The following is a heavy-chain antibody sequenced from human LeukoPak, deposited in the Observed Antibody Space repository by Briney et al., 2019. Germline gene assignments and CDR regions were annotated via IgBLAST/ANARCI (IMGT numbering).Heavy chain of an antibody. J-gene: IGHJ4*02. D-gene: IGHD2-15*01. CDR2: ISGSAVST. CDR3: ARVEAGRNTVVAATDF. Sequence: PGGSLRLSCAASGFTFSSYAMSWVRQAPGKGLEWVSTISGSAVSTYYAAFVKGGFNISRDNSNNTLYLKMNSLRGEDTAVYYCARVEAGRNTVVAATDFWGRGTLVTVSS. CDR1: GFTFSSYA. V-gene: IGHV3-23*01.